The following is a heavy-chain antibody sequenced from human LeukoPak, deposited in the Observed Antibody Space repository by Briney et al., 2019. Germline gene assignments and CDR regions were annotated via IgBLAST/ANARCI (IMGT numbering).Heavy chain of an antibody. Sequence: PSETLSLTCTVSGGSISSGDYYWSWIRQPPGKGLEWIGYIYYSGSTYYNPSLKSRVTISVDTSKNQFSLKLSSVTAADTAVYYCARDYYYYDSSGYYSTYYYGMGVWGQGTTVTVSS. D-gene: IGHD3-22*01. V-gene: IGHV4-30-4*01. CDR1: GGSISSGDYY. CDR2: IYYSGST. CDR3: ARDYYYYDSSGYYSTYYYGMGV. J-gene: IGHJ6*02.